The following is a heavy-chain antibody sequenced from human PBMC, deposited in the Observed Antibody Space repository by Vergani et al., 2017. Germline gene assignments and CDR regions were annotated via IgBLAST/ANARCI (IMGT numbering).Heavy chain of an antibody. CDR2: IDPSDSYS. V-gene: IGHV5-10-1*03. CDR1: GYSFTSYW. D-gene: IGHD6-13*01. J-gene: IGHJ6*03. Sequence: EVQLVQSGAEVKKPGESLRISCKGSGYSFTSYWISWVRQMPGKGLEWMGRIDPSDSYSNYSPSFQGHVTISADKSISTDYMQWSSLKASDTAMYYCARGLLSSPNSYYYMDVWGKGTTVTVSS. CDR3: ARGLLSSPNSYYYMDV.